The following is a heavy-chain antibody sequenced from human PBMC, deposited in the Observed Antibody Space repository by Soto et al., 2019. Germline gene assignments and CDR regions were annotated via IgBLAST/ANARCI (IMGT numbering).Heavy chain of an antibody. D-gene: IGHD4-17*01. J-gene: IGHJ4*02. V-gene: IGHV3-23*01. CDR3: AKDVSYGGKRTYYFDY. CDR2: ISDSGGSA. Sequence: SLRLSCAASGFTFSNYAMSWVRQAPGKGLEWVSGISDSGGSAYNADSVKGRFTISRDNAKSTLYLQMNSLRAEDTAVYYCAKDVSYGGKRTYYFDYWGQGALVTVSS. CDR1: GFTFSNYA.